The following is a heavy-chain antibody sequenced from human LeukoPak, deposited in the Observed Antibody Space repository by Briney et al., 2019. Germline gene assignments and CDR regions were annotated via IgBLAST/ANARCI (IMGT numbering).Heavy chain of an antibody. J-gene: IGHJ4*02. CDR2: IYYTGST. Sequence: SETLSLTCSVSGGSISSYYWSWIRQPPGKGLEWIGYIYYTGSTSYNPSLKSRITISVDTSKNQFSLKLNSVTAADTAVYYCARELCSTTTCYFDYWGQGTLVTVSS. CDR3: ARELCSTTTCYFDY. V-gene: IGHV4-59*01. CDR1: GGSISSYY. D-gene: IGHD2-2*01.